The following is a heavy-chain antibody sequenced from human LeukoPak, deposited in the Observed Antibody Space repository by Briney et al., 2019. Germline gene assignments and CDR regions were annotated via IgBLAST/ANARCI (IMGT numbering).Heavy chain of an antibody. D-gene: IGHD2-15*01. CDR2: INHSGST. J-gene: IGHJ4*02. CDR1: GGSFSGYY. Sequence: SETLSLTCAVYGGSFSGYYWSWIRQPPGKGLEWIGEINHSGSTNHNPSLKSRVTISVDTSKNQFSLKLSSVTAADTAVYYCARPNPDCSGGSCYFDYWGQGTLVTVSS. CDR3: ARPNPDCSGGSCYFDY. V-gene: IGHV4-34*01.